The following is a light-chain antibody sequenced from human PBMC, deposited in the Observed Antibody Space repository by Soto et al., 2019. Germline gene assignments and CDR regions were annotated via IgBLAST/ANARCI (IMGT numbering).Light chain of an antibody. J-gene: IGKJ2*01. CDR3: QQSYSTPRT. Sequence: DIQMTQSPSSLSASVGDRVTITCRASQSISSYLNWYQQKPGKAPKLLIYAASSLQSGVPSRFSGSGSGTDFTHTISSLQPEDFATYYCQQSYSTPRTFGQGPKLEIK. CDR1: QSISSY. CDR2: AAS. V-gene: IGKV1-39*01.